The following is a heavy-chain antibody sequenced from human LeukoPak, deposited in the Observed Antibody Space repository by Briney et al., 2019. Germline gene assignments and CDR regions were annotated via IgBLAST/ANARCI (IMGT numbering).Heavy chain of an antibody. V-gene: IGHV4-59*01. CDR3: ARATGGNTNGATDS. Sequence: SETLSLTCAVSGGSISGYYWIWIRQPPGEGLEWIGHFHYSGSTDYNPSLKSRVTISLDTSRKQFSLKLSSVSAADTAVYYCARATGGNTNGATDSWGQGTLVTVSS. CDR1: GGSISGYY. J-gene: IGHJ4*02. D-gene: IGHD2-8*01. CDR2: FHYSGST.